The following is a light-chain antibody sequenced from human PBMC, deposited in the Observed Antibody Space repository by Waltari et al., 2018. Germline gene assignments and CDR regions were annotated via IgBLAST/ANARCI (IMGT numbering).Light chain of an antibody. J-gene: IGKJ1*01. V-gene: IGKV3-15*01. CDR3: QQYNNWPRT. CDR1: QSVSSN. CDR2: GAS. Sequence: EIVMTQSPATLSVSPGERATLSYRASQSVSSNLAWYQQKPGQAPRLPIYGASTRATGIPARFSGSGSGTEFTLTISSLQSEDFAVYYCQQYNNWPRTFGQGTKVEIK.